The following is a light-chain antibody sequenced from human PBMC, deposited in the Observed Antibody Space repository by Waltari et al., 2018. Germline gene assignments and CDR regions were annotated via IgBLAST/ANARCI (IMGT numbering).Light chain of an antibody. CDR2: DTS. CDR3: QHLKTYPIT. Sequence: DIQLTQSPSFLSASVGDRVTITCRASQDISKSLAWYQRKPGKAPKVRISDTSALQDGVPLRFSGSGSGTEFTLTVRGLHPEDFAIYYCQHLKTYPITFGQGTRLEI. CDR1: QDISKS. V-gene: IGKV1-9*01. J-gene: IGKJ5*01.